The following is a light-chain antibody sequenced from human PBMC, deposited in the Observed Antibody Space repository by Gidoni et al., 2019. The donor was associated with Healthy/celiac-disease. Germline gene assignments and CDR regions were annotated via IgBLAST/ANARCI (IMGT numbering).Light chain of an antibody. J-gene: IGLJ2*01. CDR1: SANIGNNA. CDR3: AAWDDSLNGVV. V-gene: IGLV1-36*01. Sequence: QSVLTQPPSVSEAPWHRVTISCSGSSANIGNNAVNSYQQLPGKAPKLLIYYDDLLPSGVSDRFSGSKSGTSASLAISGLQSEDEADYYYAAWDDSLNGVVFGGGTKLTVL. CDR2: YDD.